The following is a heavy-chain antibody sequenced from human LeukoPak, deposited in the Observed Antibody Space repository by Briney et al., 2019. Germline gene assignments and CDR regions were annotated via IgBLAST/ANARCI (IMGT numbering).Heavy chain of an antibody. CDR1: GGSVSSSNW. CDR3: ARDGGLTIVRGVVDL. D-gene: IGHD3-10*01. Sequence: SETLSLTCTVSGGSVSSSNWWTWIRQTPGKGREWRGEIFYTGHTNYNPSLKSRATISVDKSSNHFSLNLNSVTAADTAVYYCARDGGLTIVRGVVDLWGQGTLVTVSS. J-gene: IGHJ5*02. V-gene: IGHV4-4*02. CDR2: IFYTGHT.